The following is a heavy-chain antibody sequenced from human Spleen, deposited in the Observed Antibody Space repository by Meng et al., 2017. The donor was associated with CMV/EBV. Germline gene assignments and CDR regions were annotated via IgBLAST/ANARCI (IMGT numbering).Heavy chain of an antibody. CDR1: GYTFTGYY. Sequence: ASVKVSCKASGYTFTGYYMHWVRQAPGQRLEWMGWINPNSGGTNYAQKFQGRVTMTRDTSISTAYMELSRLRSEDTAVYYCARVSSSGWELLDFDHWGQGTQVTVSS. J-gene: IGHJ4*02. D-gene: IGHD6-19*01. CDR3: ARVSSSGWELLDFDH. V-gene: IGHV1-2*02. CDR2: INPNSGGT.